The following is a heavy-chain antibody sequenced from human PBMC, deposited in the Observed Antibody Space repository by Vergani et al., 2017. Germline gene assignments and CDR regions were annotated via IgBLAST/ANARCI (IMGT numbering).Heavy chain of an antibody. Sequence: EVLLVPSPPEMSKPGESLKISCKGSEYSFGNYWIGWVRQMPGKGLEWMGIIYPADSDTRYSPSFQGQVTISADKSISTAFLQWDSLKASDTALYYCARHTTYTDSWGQGTLVTVSS. CDR3: ARHTTYTDS. CDR2: IYPADSDT. V-gene: IGHV5-51*01. J-gene: IGHJ4*02. D-gene: IGHD1-1*01. CDR1: EYSFGNYW.